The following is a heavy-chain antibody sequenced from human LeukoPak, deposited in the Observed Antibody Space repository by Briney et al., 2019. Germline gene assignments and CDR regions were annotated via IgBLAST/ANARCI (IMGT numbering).Heavy chain of an antibody. CDR3: ARMDYYDSSL. CDR1: GFTFSSYS. J-gene: IGHJ4*02. V-gene: IGHV3-48*01. Sequence: GGSLRLSCAASGFTFSSYSMNWVRQAQGKGLEWVSYISSSSSTIYYADSVRGRFTISRDNAKNSLYLQMNGLRAEDRAVYYCARMDYYDSSLWGQGTLVTVSS. D-gene: IGHD3-22*01. CDR2: ISSSSSTI.